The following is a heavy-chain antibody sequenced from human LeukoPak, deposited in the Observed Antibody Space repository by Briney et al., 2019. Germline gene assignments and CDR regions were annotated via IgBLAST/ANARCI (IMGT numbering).Heavy chain of an antibody. V-gene: IGHV3-11*01. CDR2: ISSSGSTI. CDR3: AKYSSSSFDY. Sequence: PGGSLRLSCAASGFTFSDYYMSWIRQAPGKGLEWVSYISSSGSTIYYADSVKGRFTISRDNAKNTLFLQMNSLRVEDTAVYYCAKYSSSSFDYWGQGTLVTVSS. J-gene: IGHJ4*02. D-gene: IGHD6-13*01. CDR1: GFTFSDYY.